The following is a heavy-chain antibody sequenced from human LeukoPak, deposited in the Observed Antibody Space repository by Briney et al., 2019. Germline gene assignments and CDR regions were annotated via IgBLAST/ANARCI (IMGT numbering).Heavy chain of an antibody. CDR3: AKDPVFTIACDI. CDR1: GFTFSSHA. CDR2: ISSNGGRT. Sequence: GGSLRLSCSASGFTFSSHAMHWVRQAPGKGLEYVSGISSNGGRTDYADSVRGRFTISRDNSKNTLYLQMNSLRAEDTAIYYCAKDPVFTIACDIWGQGTMVTVSS. V-gene: IGHV3-64*04. D-gene: IGHD1-14*01. J-gene: IGHJ3*02.